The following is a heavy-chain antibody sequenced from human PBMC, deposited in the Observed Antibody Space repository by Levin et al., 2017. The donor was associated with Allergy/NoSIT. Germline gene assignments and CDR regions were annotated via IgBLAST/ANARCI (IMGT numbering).Heavy chain of an antibody. V-gene: IGHV4-39*01. D-gene: IGHD2-2*02. CDR1: GGSISSSSYY. J-gene: IGHJ3*02. CDR2: IYYSGST. CDR3: ARHGTSGRNIVVVPAAIRAFDI. Sequence: SETLSLTCTVSGGSISSSSYYWGWIRQPPGKGLEWIGSIYYSGSTYYNPSLKSRVTISVDTSKNQFSLKLSSVTAADTAVYYCARHGTSGRNIVVVPAAIRAFDIWGQGTMVTVSS.